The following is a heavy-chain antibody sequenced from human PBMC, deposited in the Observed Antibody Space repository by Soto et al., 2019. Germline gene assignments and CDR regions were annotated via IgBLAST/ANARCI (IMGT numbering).Heavy chain of an antibody. Sequence: QVQLQESGPGLVKPSKILSLTCTVSGGSISSGGYSWSLIRQHPWKGLERIGYIYYSGSTYYNPSLKSRVTISVDTSKNQCTLKLSFVTAADTAVYYCARAGLLGELSLLYAFEIWGQGTMVTVSS. D-gene: IGHD3-16*02. CDR2: IYYSGST. CDR3: ARAGLLGELSLLYAFEI. CDR1: GGSISSGGYS. J-gene: IGHJ3*02. V-gene: IGHV4-31*03.